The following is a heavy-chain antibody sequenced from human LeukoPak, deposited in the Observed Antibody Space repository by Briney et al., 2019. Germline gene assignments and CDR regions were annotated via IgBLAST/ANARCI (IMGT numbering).Heavy chain of an antibody. CDR1: GFTFSSYW. CDR2: IKQDGSEK. CDR3: ARAHSSGYSDC. D-gene: IGHD3-22*01. V-gene: IGHV3-7*04. J-gene: IGHJ4*02. Sequence: GGSLRLSCAASGFTFSSYWMSWVRQAPGKGLEWVANIKQDGSEKYYVDSVKGRFTISRDNAKNSLYLQMISLRAEDTAVYYCARAHSSGYSDCWGQGTLVTVSS.